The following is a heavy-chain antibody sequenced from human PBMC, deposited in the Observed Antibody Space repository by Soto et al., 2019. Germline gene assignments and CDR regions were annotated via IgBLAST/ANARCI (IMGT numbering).Heavy chain of an antibody. Sequence: QVPLVESGGGVVQPGRSLRPSCAASGFTFSSYAMHWVRQAPGKGLEWVAFISYDGSNKYYADSVKGRFTISRDNSKNTLYLQMNSLRAEDTAVYYCARIDPTHDAFDIWGQGTMVTVSS. CDR2: ISYDGSNK. J-gene: IGHJ3*02. CDR3: ARIDPTHDAFDI. D-gene: IGHD3-9*01. V-gene: IGHV3-30-3*01. CDR1: GFTFSSYA.